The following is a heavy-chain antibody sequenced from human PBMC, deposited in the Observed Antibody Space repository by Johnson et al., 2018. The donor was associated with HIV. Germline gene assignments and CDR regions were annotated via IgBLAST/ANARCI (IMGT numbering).Heavy chain of an antibody. CDR3: ARDRVWGVEWDNAFDI. CDR1: GFTFSNYG. D-gene: IGHD1-26*01. Sequence: EQLVESGGGLVQPGGSLKFSCAASGFTFSNYGMHWVRQAPGKGLEWVGRIKSKTDGGTTDYAAPVTGRFTISRDNSKNTLYLQMNSLRAEDTAVDYCARDRVWGVEWDNAFDIWCQRKMITVSS. V-gene: IGHV3-15*01. J-gene: IGHJ3*02. CDR2: IKSKTDGGTT.